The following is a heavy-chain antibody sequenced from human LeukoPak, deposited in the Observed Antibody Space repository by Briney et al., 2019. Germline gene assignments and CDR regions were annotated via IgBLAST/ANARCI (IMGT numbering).Heavy chain of an antibody. Sequence: PSETLSLTCAVSGYSISSGYYWGWIRQPPGKGLEWIGSIYHSGSTYYNPSLKSRVTISVDTSKNLFSLKLSSVTAADTAVYYCARLGLQHYMDVWGKGTTVTVSS. CDR2: IYHSGST. CDR3: ARLGLQHYMDV. V-gene: IGHV4-38-2*01. J-gene: IGHJ6*03. CDR1: GYSISSGYY. D-gene: IGHD4-11*01.